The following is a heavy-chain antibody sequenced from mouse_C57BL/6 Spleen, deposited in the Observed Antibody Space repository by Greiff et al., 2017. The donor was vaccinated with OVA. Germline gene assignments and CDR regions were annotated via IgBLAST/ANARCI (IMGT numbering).Heavy chain of an antibody. D-gene: IGHD3-2*02. CDR2: IYPGGGYT. Sequence: VQLVESGAELVRPGTSVKMSCKASGYTFTNYWIGWAKQRPGHGLEWIGDIYPGGGYTNYNEKFKGKATLTADKSSSTAYMQFSSLTSEDSAIYYCAREGTAQAHFDYWGQGTTLTVSS. J-gene: IGHJ2*01. CDR3: AREGTAQAHFDY. V-gene: IGHV1-63*01. CDR1: GYTFTNYW.